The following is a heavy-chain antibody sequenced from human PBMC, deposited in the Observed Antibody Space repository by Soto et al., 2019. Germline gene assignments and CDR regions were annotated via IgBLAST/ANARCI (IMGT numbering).Heavy chain of an antibody. D-gene: IGHD3-22*01. CDR2: IYYSGST. CDR1: GGSITNDVYY. Sequence: SETLSLTCTVSGGSITNDVYYWSWIRHPPGKGLEWIGYIYYSGSTYYNLSLKSRVTISVDTSKNQFSLKLSSVTAADTAVYYCARVRVDYYDSSGYYLFDYWGQGTLVTVSS. J-gene: IGHJ4*02. CDR3: ARVRVDYYDSSGYYLFDY. V-gene: IGHV4-30-4*01.